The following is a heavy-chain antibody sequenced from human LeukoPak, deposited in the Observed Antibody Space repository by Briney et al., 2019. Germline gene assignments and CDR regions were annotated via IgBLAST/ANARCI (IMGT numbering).Heavy chain of an antibody. Sequence: GRSLRLSCAASGFTFSSYGMHWVRQAPGKGLEWVAVISYDGSNKYYADSVEGRFTISRDNSKNTLYLQMNSLRAEDTAVYYCAKFPYRSDAFDIWGQGTMVTVSS. V-gene: IGHV3-30*18. J-gene: IGHJ3*02. CDR1: GFTFSSYG. D-gene: IGHD2-2*01. CDR2: ISYDGSNK. CDR3: AKFPYRSDAFDI.